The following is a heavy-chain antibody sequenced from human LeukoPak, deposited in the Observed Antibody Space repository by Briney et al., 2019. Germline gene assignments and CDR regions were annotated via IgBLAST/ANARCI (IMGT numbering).Heavy chain of an antibody. J-gene: IGHJ5*02. Sequence: SETLSLTCAVYGGSFSGYYWSWIRQPPGKGPEWIGEINHSGSTNYNPSLKSRVTISVDTSKNQFSLKLSSVTAADTAVYYCARVDGCSGGSCYSAFDPWGQGTLVTVSS. CDR1: GGSFSGYY. V-gene: IGHV4-34*01. D-gene: IGHD2-15*01. CDR2: INHSGST. CDR3: ARVDGCSGGSCYSAFDP.